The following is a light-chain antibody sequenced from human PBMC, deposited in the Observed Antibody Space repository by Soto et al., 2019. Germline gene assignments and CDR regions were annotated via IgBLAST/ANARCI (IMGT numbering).Light chain of an antibody. CDR3: CSYAGSYTWV. J-gene: IGLJ3*02. CDR1: SSDVGDYNH. V-gene: IGLV2-11*01. CDR2: DVS. Sequence: QSVLTQPRSVSGSPGQSVTISCTGTSSDVGDYNHVSWYQQHPGKAPKVMIYDVSKRPSGVPDRFSGSKSGNTASLTISGLQAEDEADYYCCSYAGSYTWVFGGGTKLTVL.